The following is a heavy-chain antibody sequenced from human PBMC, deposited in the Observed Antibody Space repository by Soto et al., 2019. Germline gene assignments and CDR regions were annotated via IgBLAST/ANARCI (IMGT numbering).Heavy chain of an antibody. Sequence: EVQLVESGGGLVQPGGSLRLSCAASGFAFSKYWMSWVRQAPGKGLEWVATIKQDGSEKYYVDSVKGRFTISRDKAKNSLYLQMNSLRAEDTAVYHCARGGTSMIVVGAFDDWGQGALVTVSS. J-gene: IGHJ4*02. CDR2: IKQDGSEK. CDR3: ARGGTSMIVVGAFDD. D-gene: IGHD3-22*01. CDR1: GFAFSKYW. V-gene: IGHV3-7*01.